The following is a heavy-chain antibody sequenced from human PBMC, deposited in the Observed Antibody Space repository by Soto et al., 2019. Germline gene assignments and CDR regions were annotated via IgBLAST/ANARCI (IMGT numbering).Heavy chain of an antibody. J-gene: IGHJ3*02. V-gene: IGHV4-39*01. CDR2: IYYSGST. Sequence: QLQLQESGPGLVKPSETLSLTCTVSGGSISSSSYYWGWIRQPPWKGLEWIGSIYYSGSTYYNPSLKSRVTISVDTSKNQFSLKLSSVTAADTAVYYCARRGLSSAFDIWGQGTMVTVSS. CDR1: GGSISSSSYY. CDR3: ARRGLSSAFDI. D-gene: IGHD6-19*01.